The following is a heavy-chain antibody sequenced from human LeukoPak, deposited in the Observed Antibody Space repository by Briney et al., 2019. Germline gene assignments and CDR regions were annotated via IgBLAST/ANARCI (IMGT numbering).Heavy chain of an antibody. J-gene: IGHJ4*02. D-gene: IGHD2-2*01. CDR1: GFTFSTYG. CDR2: ISGSGGT. CDR3: LIPAMNY. V-gene: IGHV3-23*01. Sequence: GGSLRLSCAASGFTFSTYGMSWVRQAPGKGLEWVSSISGSGGTYYADSVKGHFTISRDNSKNTLYLQMSSLRVEDTAIYYPLIPAMNYWGQGTLVIVSS.